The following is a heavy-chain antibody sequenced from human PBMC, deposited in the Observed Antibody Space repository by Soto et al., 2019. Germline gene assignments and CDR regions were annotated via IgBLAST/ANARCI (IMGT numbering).Heavy chain of an antibody. V-gene: IGHV3-30*18. D-gene: IGHD6-19*01. J-gene: IGHJ6*02. CDR1: GFTFSSYG. CDR3: VKDGSSGWRYYYGLDF. Sequence: QVQLVESGGGVVQPGRSLRLSCAASGFTFSSYGMHWVRQAPGKGLEWVAVISYDGSNKYYADSVKGRFTIARDNSKNTPFLHMSSMRAEDTAVYYCVKDGSSGWRYYYGLDFWCQGTPVIVSS. CDR2: ISYDGSNK.